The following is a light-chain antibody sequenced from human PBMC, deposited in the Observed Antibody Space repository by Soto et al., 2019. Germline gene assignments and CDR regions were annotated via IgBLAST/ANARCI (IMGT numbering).Light chain of an antibody. CDR2: DAS. CDR1: RSVRSY. CDR3: QQRYAWPPNT. V-gene: IGKV3-11*01. Sequence: EIVLTQSPATLPLSPRERATLSCRASRSVRSYLAWYQQKPGQAPRLLIYDASNRAAGIPPRFSGSGSESDDSLTISNVEHEDFAVYYCQQRYAWPPNTFGQGTRLEIK. J-gene: IGKJ5*01.